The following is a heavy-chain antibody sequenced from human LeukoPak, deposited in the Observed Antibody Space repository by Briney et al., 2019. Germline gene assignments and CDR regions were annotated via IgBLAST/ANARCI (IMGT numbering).Heavy chain of an antibody. V-gene: IGHV3-11*01. J-gene: IGHJ4*02. CDR2: SSSSGTTI. CDR1: GFTLSDYY. Sequence: GGTLRLSCAASGFTLSDYYMSWIRQAPGKGLEWVSYSSSSGTTIYYADSVKGRFAISRDNAKNSLYLQMNSLRAEDTAVYYCARRRDFIDYWGQGTLVTVSS. CDR3: ARRRDFIDY. D-gene: IGHD3/OR15-3a*01.